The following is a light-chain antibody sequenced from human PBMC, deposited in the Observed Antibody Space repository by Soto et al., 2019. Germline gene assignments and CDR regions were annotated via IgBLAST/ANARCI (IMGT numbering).Light chain of an antibody. CDR1: SSDVGGYNY. CDR2: EVS. J-gene: IGLJ2*01. V-gene: IGLV2-8*01. Sequence: QSALTQPPSASGSPGQSVTLSCTGTSSDVGGYNYVSWYQQHPGKAPKLMIYEVSKRPSGVPDRFSGSKSGNTASLTVSGLQAEDEGDYYCNSYGGSNNLVFGGGTKLTVL. CDR3: NSYGGSNNLV.